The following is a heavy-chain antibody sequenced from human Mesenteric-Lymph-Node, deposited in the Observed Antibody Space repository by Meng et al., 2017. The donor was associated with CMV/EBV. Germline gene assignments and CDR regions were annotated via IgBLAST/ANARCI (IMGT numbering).Heavy chain of an antibody. Sequence: GFTFGSDGLPWVRQAPGKGLEWVAGILPDGNNKNYADSVKGRFTISRDNSNNTLHLQMNSLRPEDTAIYYCAKDYDVLTGYYPFDYWGQGTLVSVSS. CDR2: ILPDGNNK. CDR3: AKDYDVLTGYYPFDY. J-gene: IGHJ4*02. CDR1: GFTFGSDG. D-gene: IGHD3-9*01. V-gene: IGHV3-30*02.